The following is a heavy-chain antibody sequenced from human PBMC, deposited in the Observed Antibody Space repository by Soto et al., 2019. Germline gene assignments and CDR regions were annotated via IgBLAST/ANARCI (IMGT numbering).Heavy chain of an antibody. CDR1: GFTFGDYA. Sequence: PGVSLRFSCTACGFTFGDYAMSWGRQDPGKGLAWVGLIRSKAYGGTTEYAASVKGRFTSSRDYCKCIPYLKMNSLNTEDTAVYYGTRAPYSGSEGYYCDQGTLFTVSS. CDR3: TRAPYSGSEGYY. D-gene: IGHD1-26*01. CDR2: IRSKAYGGTT. V-gene: IGHV3-49*04. J-gene: IGHJ4*02.